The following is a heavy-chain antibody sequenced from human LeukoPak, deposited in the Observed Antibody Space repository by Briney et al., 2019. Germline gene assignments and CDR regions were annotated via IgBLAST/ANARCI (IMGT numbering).Heavy chain of an antibody. CDR2: IDSSDSYT. J-gene: IGHJ4*02. Sequence: GQPLQSSCQGSGFSFTSYWISWVRQIPGKGLEWMGRIDSSDSYTNYTPPLQGHVTLSADKSIRTAYLQWSSLRASDTPMYYCARHVNRAVLCPYGDWGEGTLVTVSP. V-gene: IGHV5-10-1*01. CDR3: ARHVNRAVLCPYGD. CDR1: GFSFTSYW. D-gene: IGHD3-3*02.